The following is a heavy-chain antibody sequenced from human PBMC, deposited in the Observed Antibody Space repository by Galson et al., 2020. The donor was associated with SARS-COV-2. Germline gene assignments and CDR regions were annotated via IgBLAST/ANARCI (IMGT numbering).Heavy chain of an antibody. V-gene: IGHV4-4*02. J-gene: IGHJ4*02. Sequence: KASQTLSLTCAVSGGSIRSPNWWSRSRQSTGKGLEWIGEVSHSRNPHYNPSHKSRATISLDQAKNQIFLSLTSVTAADTAVYFCARGEQQMPLVLYYFHHWGQGTLVTVSS. CDR2: VSHSRNP. D-gene: IGHD1-26*01. CDR1: GGSIRSPNW. CDR3: ARGEQQMPLVLYYFHH.